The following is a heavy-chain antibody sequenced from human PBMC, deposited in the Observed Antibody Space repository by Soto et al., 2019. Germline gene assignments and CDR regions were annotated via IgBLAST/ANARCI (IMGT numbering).Heavy chain of an antibody. CDR3: ARDLTRDYYGSGSYYNGYYYYGMDV. CDR1: GYTFTGYY. J-gene: IGHJ6*02. Sequence: ASVKVSCKASGYTFTGYYMHWVRQAPGQGLEWMGWINPNSGGTNYAQKFQGWVTMTRDTSISTAYMELSRLRSDDTAVYYCARDLTRDYYGSGSYYNGYYYYGMDVWGQGTTVTVSS. D-gene: IGHD3-10*01. V-gene: IGHV1-2*04. CDR2: INPNSGGT.